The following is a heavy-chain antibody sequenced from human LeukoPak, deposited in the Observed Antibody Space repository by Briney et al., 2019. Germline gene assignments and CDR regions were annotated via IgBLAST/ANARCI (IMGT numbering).Heavy chain of an antibody. CDR2: VSWNSGSI. D-gene: IGHD6-13*01. J-gene: IGHJ4*02. CDR1: GFTFDDYA. Sequence: GGSLRLSCAASGFTFDDYAMHWVRQAPGKGLEWVSGVSWNSGSIGYADSVKGRFTIYRDNAKNSLYLQMNRLRAEDTALYYCARGRSSWAYYFDYWGQGTLVTVSS. V-gene: IGHV3-9*01. CDR3: ARGRSSWAYYFDY.